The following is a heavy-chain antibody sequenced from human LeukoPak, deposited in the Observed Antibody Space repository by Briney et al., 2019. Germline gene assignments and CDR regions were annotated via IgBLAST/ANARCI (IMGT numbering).Heavy chain of an antibody. CDR1: GASIRTFY. J-gene: IGHJ2*01. V-gene: IGHV4-59*01. CDR2: ISYSGST. CDR3: ARVGPWCFDL. Sequence: SETLSLTCTVSGASIRTFYWTWIRQPPGKGLEWIAYISYSGSTTYNPSLKSRVTISLDTSKNQFSLNLNSLTAADTAVYYCARVGPWCFDLWGRGTLVTVSS.